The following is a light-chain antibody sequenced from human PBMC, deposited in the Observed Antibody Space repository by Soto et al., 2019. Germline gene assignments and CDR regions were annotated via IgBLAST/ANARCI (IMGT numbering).Light chain of an antibody. CDR1: QSISSN. J-gene: IGKJ3*01. CDR3: HQYGTAPLT. Sequence: VMTQSPAILSVSPGERATLSCRASQSISSNLAWYQQKPGQAPSLLMFRASTRATGFPARFSGSGPGTDFTLTISRLEPEDFSVYYCHQYGTAPLTFGPGTKVDIK. V-gene: IGKV3-15*01. CDR2: RAS.